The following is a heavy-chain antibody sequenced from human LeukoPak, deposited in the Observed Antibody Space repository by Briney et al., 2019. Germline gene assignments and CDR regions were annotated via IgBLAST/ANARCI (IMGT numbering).Heavy chain of an antibody. V-gene: IGHV4-34*01. J-gene: IGHJ4*02. CDR3: ARPGVSGSFDY. CDR1: GGSFSGYY. CDR2: INHSGST. D-gene: IGHD3-10*01. Sequence: SETLSLTCAVYGGSFSGYYWSWIRQPPGKGLEWIGEINHSGSTSYNPSLKSRVTISVDTSKNQFSLKLSSVTAADTAVYYCARPGVSGSFDYWGQGTLVTVSS.